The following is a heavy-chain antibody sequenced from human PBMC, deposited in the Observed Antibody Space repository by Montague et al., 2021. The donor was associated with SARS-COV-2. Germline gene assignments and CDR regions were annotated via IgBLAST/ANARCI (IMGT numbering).Heavy chain of an antibody. Sequence: STNYNPSLKSLVTISVDTSKNQFSLKLSSVTAADTAVYYCARDRPADGIYYGMAFWGQG. CDR3: ARDRPADGIYYGMAF. J-gene: IGHJ6*02. CDR2: ST. V-gene: IGHV4-59*01. D-gene: IGHD6-13*01.